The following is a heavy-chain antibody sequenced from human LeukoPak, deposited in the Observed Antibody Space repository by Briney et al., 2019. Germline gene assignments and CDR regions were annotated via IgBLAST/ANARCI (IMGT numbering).Heavy chain of an antibody. CDR2: IIPIFGTA. D-gene: IGHD6-19*01. J-gene: IGHJ4*02. Sequence: ASVKVSCKASGGTFSSYAISWVRQAPGQGLEWMGRIIPIFGTANCAQKFQGRVTITTDESTSIAYMELSSLRSEDTAVYYCASRHLPVAGTFDYWGQGTLVTVSS. V-gene: IGHV1-69*05. CDR3: ASRHLPVAGTFDY. CDR1: GGTFSSYA.